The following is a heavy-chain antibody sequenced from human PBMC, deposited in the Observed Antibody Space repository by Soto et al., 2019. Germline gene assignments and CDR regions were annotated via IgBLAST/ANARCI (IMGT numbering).Heavy chain of an antibody. CDR2: INYSGST. CDR3: ARHFPII. Sequence: PSETLSHPCTVSGGSISGSSYYWGWIRQPPGKGLEWIGSINYSGSTYYNPSLKSRVTISVDTSKNQFSLKLSSVTSSDTAVYYCARHFPIIWGQGTLVTVSS. V-gene: IGHV4-39*01. J-gene: IGHJ4*02. CDR1: GGSISGSSYY.